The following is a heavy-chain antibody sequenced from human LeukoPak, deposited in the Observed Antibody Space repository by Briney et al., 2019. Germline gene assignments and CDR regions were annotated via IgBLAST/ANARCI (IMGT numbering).Heavy chain of an antibody. Sequence: GGSLRLSCAASGFTFSTYAVNWVRQAPGKGLEWVSAISGSGGSTYYADSVKGRFTISRDNSKNTLYLQMNSLRAEDTAVYYCAKVSSGYSKIDYWGQGTLVTVSP. V-gene: IGHV3-23*01. J-gene: IGHJ4*02. CDR1: GFTFSTYA. D-gene: IGHD3-22*01. CDR2: ISGSGGST. CDR3: AKVSSGYSKIDY.